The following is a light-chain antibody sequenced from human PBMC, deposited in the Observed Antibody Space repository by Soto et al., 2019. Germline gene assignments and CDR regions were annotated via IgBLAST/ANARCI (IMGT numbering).Light chain of an antibody. CDR1: QSISSW. J-gene: IGKJ1*01. CDR3: KQYNSYWT. V-gene: IGKV1-5*03. CDR2: KAS. Sequence: DIPMTQSPSTLSASVGDRVTITCRASQSISSWLAWYQQKPGKAPKILIYKASSLESGVPSRFSGSGSGTDFTLTTSSLQSDDFATYYGKQYNSYWTCGQGTEVVIK.